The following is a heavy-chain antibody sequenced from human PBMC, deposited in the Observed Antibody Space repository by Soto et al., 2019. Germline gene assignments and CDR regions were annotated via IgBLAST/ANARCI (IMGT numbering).Heavy chain of an antibody. Sequence: TLSLTCTVSGFSISSGDHYWNWIRQPPGKGLEWIGYIYYTGSTYYNPSLESRVSISVDTSKNQFSLKLSSVTAADTAVYYCARGSGYSDSSGYSYWGQGTLVTVSS. D-gene: IGHD3-22*01. V-gene: IGHV4-30-4*08. J-gene: IGHJ4*02. CDR1: GFSISSGDHY. CDR3: ARGSGYSDSSGYSY. CDR2: IYYTGST.